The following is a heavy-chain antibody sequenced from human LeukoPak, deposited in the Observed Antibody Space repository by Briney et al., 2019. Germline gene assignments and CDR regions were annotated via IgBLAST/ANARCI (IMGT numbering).Heavy chain of an antibody. CDR1: GGTFSSYA. CDR2: IIPIFGTA. D-gene: IGHD5-18*01. Sequence: SVKVSCKASGGTFSSYAISWVRQAPGQGLEWMGGIIPIFGTANYAQKFQGRVTITADESTSTAYMELSSLRSEDTAVYYCVRRGYSNNYMDVWGKGTTVTVSS. J-gene: IGHJ6*03. CDR3: VRRGYSNNYMDV. V-gene: IGHV1-69*13.